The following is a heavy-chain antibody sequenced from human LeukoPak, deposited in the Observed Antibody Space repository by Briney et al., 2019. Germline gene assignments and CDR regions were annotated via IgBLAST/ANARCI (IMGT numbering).Heavy chain of an antibody. CDR1: GYTFTSYG. J-gene: IGHJ4*02. V-gene: IGHV1-18*01. CDR3: ARDRWSYDYGSGTGFDY. CDR2: ISAYNGNT. D-gene: IGHD3-10*01. Sequence: ASVKVSCKASGYTFTSYGISWVRQAPGQGLEWMGWISAYNGNTNYAQKLQGRVTMTTDTSTSTAYMELRSLRSDDTAVYYCARDRWSYDYGSGTGFDYWGQGTLVTVSS.